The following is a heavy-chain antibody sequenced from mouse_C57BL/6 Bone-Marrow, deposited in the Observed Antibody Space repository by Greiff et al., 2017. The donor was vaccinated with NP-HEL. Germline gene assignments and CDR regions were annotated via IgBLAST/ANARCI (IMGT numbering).Heavy chain of an antibody. CDR1: GYTFTSYW. J-gene: IGHJ2*01. CDR3: ASGGNFDY. V-gene: IGHV1-69*01. CDR2: IDPSDSYT. Sequence: QVQLQQPGAELVMPGASVKLSCKASGYTFTSYWMHWVKQRPGQGLEWIGEIDPSDSYTNYNQKFKGKSTLTVDKSSSTAHMQLSSLTSEDSAVYYCASGGNFDYWGQGTTLTVSS. D-gene: IGHD1-1*02.